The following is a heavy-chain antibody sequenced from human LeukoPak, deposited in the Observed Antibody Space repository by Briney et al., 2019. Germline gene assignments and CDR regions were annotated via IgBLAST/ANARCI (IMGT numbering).Heavy chain of an antibody. J-gene: IGHJ3*02. CDR2: INPNSGGT. Sequence: GASVKVSCKTSGYTFTNYYIHWVRQAPGQGPEWMGWINPNSGGTNYAQKFQGRVTMTRDTSISTAYMELSRLRSDDTAVYYCAREDNILDAFDIWGQGTMVTVSS. D-gene: IGHD3-9*01. CDR3: AREDNILDAFDI. V-gene: IGHV1-2*02. CDR1: GYTFTNYY.